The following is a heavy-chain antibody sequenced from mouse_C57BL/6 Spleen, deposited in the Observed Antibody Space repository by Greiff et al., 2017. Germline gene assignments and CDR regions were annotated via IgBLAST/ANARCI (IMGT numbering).Heavy chain of an antibody. Sequence: EVQLQQSGPELVKPGASVKISCKASGYTFTDYYMNWVKQSHGKSLEWIGDINPNNGGTSYNQKFKGKATLTVDKSSSTAYMELRSLTSEDSAVYYCAIYYGKSFAYWGQGTLVTVSA. D-gene: IGHD2-1*01. CDR3: AIYYGKSFAY. V-gene: IGHV1-26*01. CDR1: GYTFTDYY. J-gene: IGHJ3*01. CDR2: INPNNGGT.